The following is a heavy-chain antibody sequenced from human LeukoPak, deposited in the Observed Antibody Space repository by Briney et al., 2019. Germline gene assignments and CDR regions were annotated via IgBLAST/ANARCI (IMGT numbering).Heavy chain of an antibody. CDR1: GFPFSSYG. J-gene: IGHJ4*02. CDR2: IPYDGREK. CDR3: AAMTSVTTGDY. D-gene: IGHD4-11*01. V-gene: IGHV3-30*02. Sequence: PGWALRLSCAASGFPFSSYGMHWVRQPPGKELDGVAFIPYDGREKFYADSVKGRFTISRDNSKNTLYLQMNSLRAEDTAVYYCAAMTSVTTGDYWGQGTLVTVSS.